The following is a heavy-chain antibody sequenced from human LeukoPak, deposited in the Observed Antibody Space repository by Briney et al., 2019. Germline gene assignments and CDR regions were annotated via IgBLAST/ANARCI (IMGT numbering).Heavy chain of an antibody. CDR3: VRDHSGSYSYYDY. V-gene: IGHV3-33*01. CDR1: GFTFSSYG. CDR2: IWYDGSNK. J-gene: IGHJ4*02. D-gene: IGHD1-26*01. Sequence: GRSLRLSCAASGFTFSSYGMHWVRQAPGKWLEWVAVIWYDGSNKYYADSVKGRFTISRDNSKNTLYLQMNSLRAEDTAVYYCVRDHSGSYSYYDYWGQGTLVTVSS.